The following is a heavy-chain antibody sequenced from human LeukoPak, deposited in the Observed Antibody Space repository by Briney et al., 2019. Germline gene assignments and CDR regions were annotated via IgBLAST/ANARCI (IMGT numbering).Heavy chain of an antibody. CDR3: ARHGGIAIFGVAPYYFDY. CDR2: IYYSGST. CDR1: GGSISSSSYY. Sequence: SETLSLTCTVSGGSISSSSYYWGWIRQPPGKGLGWIGSIYYSGSTYYNPSLKSRVTISVDTSKNQFSLKLSSVTAADTAVYYCARHGGIAIFGVAPYYFDYWGQGTLVTVSS. J-gene: IGHJ4*02. V-gene: IGHV4-39*01. D-gene: IGHD3-3*01.